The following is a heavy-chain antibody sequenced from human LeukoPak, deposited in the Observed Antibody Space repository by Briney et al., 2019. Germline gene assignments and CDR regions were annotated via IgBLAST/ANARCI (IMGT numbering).Heavy chain of an antibody. Sequence: PGGSLRLSCAASGFTLSSYAMSWVRQAHRKVLEWVSAISGSGGSTYYADSVKGRFTISRDNSKNTLYLQMNSLRAEDTAVYYCATHRHSSSWYAEPDLVNWGQGTLVTVSS. V-gene: IGHV3-23*01. D-gene: IGHD6-13*01. CDR1: GFTLSSYA. CDR3: ATHRHSSSWYAEPDLVN. J-gene: IGHJ4*02. CDR2: ISGSGGST.